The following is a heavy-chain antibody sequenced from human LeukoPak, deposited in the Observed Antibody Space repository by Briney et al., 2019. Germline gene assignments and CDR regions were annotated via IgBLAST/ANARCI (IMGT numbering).Heavy chain of an antibody. Sequence: ASVKVSCKASGYTFTGYYMHWVRQAPGQGLEWMGWMNPNNGNTGYAQTFQGRVTMTRDTFTSTAYMELRSLTSEDTAVYYCVRDGEGLAISVNYWFDLWGQGTLVTVSS. V-gene: IGHV1-8*02. D-gene: IGHD3-10*01. J-gene: IGHJ5*02. CDR3: VRDGEGLAISVNYWFDL. CDR1: GYTFTGYY. CDR2: MNPNNGNT.